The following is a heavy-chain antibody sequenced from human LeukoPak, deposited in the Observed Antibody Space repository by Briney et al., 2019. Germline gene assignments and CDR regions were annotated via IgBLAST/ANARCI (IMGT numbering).Heavy chain of an antibody. D-gene: IGHD3-10*01. CDR3: ARDPMVRGVLFDY. CDR2: ISSSSSYI. CDR1: GFTFSSYS. V-gene: IGHV3-21*01. J-gene: IGHJ4*02. Sequence: GGSLRLSCAASGFTFSSYSMNWVRQAPGKGLEWVSSISSSSSYIYYADSVKGRFTISRDNAKNSLYLQMNSLRAEDTAVYYCARDPMVRGVLFDYWGQGTLVTVSS.